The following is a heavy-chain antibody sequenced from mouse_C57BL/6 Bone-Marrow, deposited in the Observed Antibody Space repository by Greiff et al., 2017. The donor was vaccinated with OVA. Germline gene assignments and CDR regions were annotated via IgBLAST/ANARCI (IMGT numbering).Heavy chain of an antibody. D-gene: IGHD1-2*01. CDR3: ARGNTTAGDY. CDR1: GYTFTDYY. CDR2: INPYNGGT. V-gene: IGHV1-19*01. Sequence: EVKLMESGPVLVKPGASVKMSCKASGYTFTDYYMNWVKQSHGKSLEWIGVINPYNGGTSYNQKFKGKATLTVDKSSSTAYMELNSLTSEDSAVYYCARGNTTAGDYWGQGTTLTVSS. J-gene: IGHJ2*01.